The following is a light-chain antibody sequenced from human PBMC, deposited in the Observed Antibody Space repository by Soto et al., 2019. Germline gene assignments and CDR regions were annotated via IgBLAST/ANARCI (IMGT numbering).Light chain of an antibody. CDR1: ASDVGTYKY. J-gene: IGLJ1*01. V-gene: IGLV2-14*01. Sequence: QSALTQPASVSGSPGQSITISCTGSASDVGTYKYVSWYQLHPDKAPKLLIYGVSNRPSGVSNHFSGSKSGNTASLTISGLQAEDEADYYCSSYTNSGTHVFXTGTKVTVL. CDR3: SSYTNSGTHV. CDR2: GVS.